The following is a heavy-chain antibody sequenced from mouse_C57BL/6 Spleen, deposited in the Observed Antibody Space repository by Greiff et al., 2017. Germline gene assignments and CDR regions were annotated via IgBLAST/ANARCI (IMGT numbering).Heavy chain of an antibody. CDR3: ARERTTVVDYYAMDY. CDR2: IYPRSGNT. Sequence: VNLVESGAELARPGASVKLSCKASGYTFTSYGISWVKQRTGQGLEWIGEIYPRSGNTYYNEKFKGKATLTADKSSSTAYMELRSLTSEDSAVYFCARERTTVVDYYAMDYWGQGTSVTVSS. CDR1: GYTFTSYG. J-gene: IGHJ4*01. V-gene: IGHV1-81*01. D-gene: IGHD1-1*01.